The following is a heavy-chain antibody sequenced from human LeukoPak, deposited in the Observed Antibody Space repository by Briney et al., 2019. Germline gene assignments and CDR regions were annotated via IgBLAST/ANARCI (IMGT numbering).Heavy chain of an antibody. Sequence: GGSLRLSCAASRFTVRSNYMSWVRQAPGKGLEWVSVIYSGGRTYYADAVKGRFTISRDNSKNTMYLQMNSLRAEDTAVYYCARSPYNWNDSPYYMDVWGKGTTVTVSS. CDR1: RFTVRSNY. CDR3: ARSPYNWNDSPYYMDV. D-gene: IGHD1-1*01. CDR2: IYSGGRT. V-gene: IGHV3-66*02. J-gene: IGHJ6*03.